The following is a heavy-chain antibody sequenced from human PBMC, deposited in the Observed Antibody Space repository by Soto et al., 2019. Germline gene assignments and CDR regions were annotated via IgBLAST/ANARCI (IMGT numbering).Heavy chain of an antibody. CDR1: GFTFSSYG. CDR3: AKAIITFGGVIVSYYYYGMDV. V-gene: IGHV3-30*18. CDR2: ISYDGSNK. J-gene: IGHJ6*02. D-gene: IGHD3-16*02. Sequence: QVQLVESGGGVVQPGRSLRLSCAASGFTFSSYGMHWVRQAPGKGLEGVAVISYDGSNKYYADSVKGRFTISRDNSKNTLYLQMNSLRAEDTAVYYCAKAIITFGGVIVSYYYYGMDVWGQGTTVTVSS.